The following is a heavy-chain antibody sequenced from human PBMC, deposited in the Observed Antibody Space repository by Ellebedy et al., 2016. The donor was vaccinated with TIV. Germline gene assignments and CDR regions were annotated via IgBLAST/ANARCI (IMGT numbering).Heavy chain of an antibody. CDR3: ARRGRTSHFDY. D-gene: IGHD1-14*01. CDR2: SYYTGSA. J-gene: IGHJ4*02. CDR1: GGSIGTYY. Sequence: SETLSLXCTVSGGSIGTYYWSWFRQPPGKGLEWIGYSYYTGSANYNPSLQSRVTISVDTSKNQFSLHLNFVTTADTAVYYCARRGRTSHFDYWGQGTLVTVSS. V-gene: IGHV4-59*01.